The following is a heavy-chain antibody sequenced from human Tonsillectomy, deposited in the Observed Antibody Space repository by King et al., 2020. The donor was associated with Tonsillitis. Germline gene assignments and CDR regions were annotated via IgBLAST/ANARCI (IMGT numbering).Heavy chain of an antibody. V-gene: IGHV3-9*01. Sequence: VQLVESGGGLVQPGRSLRLSCAASGFTFHDYAMHWVRQAPGKGLEWVSSIIWNSGRIGYADSLKGRFTISRDNAKKSLYLQMNSLRPEDTALYYCAKGEAAATEGYFQHWGQGTLVTVSS. CDR3: AKGEAAATEGYFQH. J-gene: IGHJ1*01. CDR1: GFTFHDYA. D-gene: IGHD6-13*01. CDR2: IIWNSGRI.